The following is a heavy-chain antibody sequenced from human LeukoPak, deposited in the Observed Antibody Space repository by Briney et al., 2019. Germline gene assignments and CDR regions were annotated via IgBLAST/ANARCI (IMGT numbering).Heavy chain of an antibody. CDR2: ISSSSSTI. CDR1: GFTFSSYS. Sequence: GGSLRLSCAASGFTFSSYSMNWVRQAPGKGLEWVSYISSSSSTIYYADSVKGRLTISRDNSKNTLYLQMNSLRAEDTAVYYCARAAAGTGDWGQGTLVTVSS. CDR3: ARAAAGTGD. J-gene: IGHJ4*02. V-gene: IGHV3-48*01. D-gene: IGHD6-13*01.